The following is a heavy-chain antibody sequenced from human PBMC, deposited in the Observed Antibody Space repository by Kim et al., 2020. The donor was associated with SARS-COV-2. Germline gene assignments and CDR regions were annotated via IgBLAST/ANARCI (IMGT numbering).Heavy chain of an antibody. J-gene: IGHJ4*02. V-gene: IGHV3-48*01. Sequence: SMGTIYYAESGKGRFTVSRDNAKNSLYLQMNSLGAEDTAVYHCATGGVGYWGQGTLVTVSS. CDR3: ATGGVGY. D-gene: IGHD1-26*01. CDR2: SMGTI.